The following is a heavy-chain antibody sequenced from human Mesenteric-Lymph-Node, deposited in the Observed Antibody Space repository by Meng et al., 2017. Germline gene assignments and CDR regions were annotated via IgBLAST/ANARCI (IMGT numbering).Heavy chain of an antibody. V-gene: IGHV4-34*01. CDR3: ARRYGASAYNWFDP. D-gene: IGHD4-17*01. CDR1: VGSFSGYD. Sequence: QVHPLPGGPVPLKPSETLSLTCAVYVGSFSGYDWSWIRQPPGKGLEWIGEINHSGSTNYNPPLKSRVTISVDTSKNQFSLKLSSVTAADTAVYYCARRYGASAYNWFDPWGQGTLVTVSS. J-gene: IGHJ5*02. CDR2: INHSGST.